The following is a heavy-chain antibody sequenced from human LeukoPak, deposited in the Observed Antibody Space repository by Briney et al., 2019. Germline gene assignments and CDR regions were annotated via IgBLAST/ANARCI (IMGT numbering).Heavy chain of an antibody. CDR2: ISSSSSYI. V-gene: IGHV3-21*01. D-gene: IGHD3-10*01. Sequence: GGSLRLSCAASGFTFSSYSMNWVRQAPGKGLEWVSSISSSSSYIYYADSVKGRFTISRDNAKNSLYLQMNSLRAEDTAVYYCARVPGSGSASFDYWGQGTLVTVSS. CDR1: GFTFSSYS. J-gene: IGHJ4*02. CDR3: ARVPGSGSASFDY.